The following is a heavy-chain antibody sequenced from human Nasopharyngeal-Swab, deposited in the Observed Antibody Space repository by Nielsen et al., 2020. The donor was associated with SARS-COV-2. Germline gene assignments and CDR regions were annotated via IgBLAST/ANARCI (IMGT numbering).Heavy chain of an antibody. Sequence: GVLKISCASSGFTFNLFTLNWVRQAPGKGLELVSAISSTGDYIYYAASVKGRFTVPRDNAKNSVYLQMNSVRAEDTAVYYCARETPAMFAYWGQGTLVTVSS. CDR1: GFTFNLFT. V-gene: IGHV3-21*01. J-gene: IGHJ4*02. CDR3: ARETPAMFAY. CDR2: ISSTGDYI.